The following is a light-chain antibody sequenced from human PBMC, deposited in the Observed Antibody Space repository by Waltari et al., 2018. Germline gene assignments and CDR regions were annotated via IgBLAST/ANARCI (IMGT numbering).Light chain of an antibody. Sequence: SYELTQPPSVSVSLGQMARIPCSGEALPKKYAYWYQQKPGQFPVLVIYKDSERPSGIPERFSGSSSGTIVTLTISGVQAEDEADYYCLSADSSGTYLFGGGTKLTVL. V-gene: IGLV3-16*01. CDR1: ALPKKY. J-gene: IGLJ2*01. CDR3: LSADSSGTYL. CDR2: KDS.